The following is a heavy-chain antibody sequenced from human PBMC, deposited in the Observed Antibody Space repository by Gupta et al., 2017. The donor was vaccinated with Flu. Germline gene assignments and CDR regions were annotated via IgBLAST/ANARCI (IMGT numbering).Heavy chain of an antibody. CDR3: ARHKTEWLLLWGGAFDI. V-gene: IGHV3-7*01. Sequence: EVQLVESGGGLVQPGGSLRLSCAASGFTFSSYWMSWVRQAPGKGLEWVANIKQDGSEKYYVDSVKGRFTISRDNAKNSLYLQMNSLRAEDTAVYYCARHKTEWLLLWGGAFDIWGQGTMVTVSS. J-gene: IGHJ3*02. CDR2: IKQDGSEK. CDR1: GFTFSSYW. D-gene: IGHD3-22*01.